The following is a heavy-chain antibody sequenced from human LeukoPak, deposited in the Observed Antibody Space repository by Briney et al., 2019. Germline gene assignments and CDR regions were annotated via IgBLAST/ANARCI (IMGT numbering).Heavy chain of an antibody. J-gene: IGHJ4*02. CDR2: VSSDGSSK. CDR3: TRGGPGGGVDY. D-gene: IGHD3-16*01. CDR1: GFSFSNYP. V-gene: IGHV3-30-3*01. Sequence: GMSLRLSCEASGFSFSNYPIHWARQAPGKGLEWVAAVSSDGSSKYYPGSARGRFTISRDNSKNTVYLQTNNLRDEDTALYYCTRGGPGGGVDYWGQGTLVTVSS.